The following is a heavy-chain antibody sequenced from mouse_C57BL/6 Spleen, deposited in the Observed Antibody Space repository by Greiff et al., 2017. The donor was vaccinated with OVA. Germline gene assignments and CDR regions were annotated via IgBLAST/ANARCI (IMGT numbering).Heavy chain of an antibody. J-gene: IGHJ2*01. D-gene: IGHD4-1*01. V-gene: IGHV1-26*01. CDR3: ASGELTGTLDY. Sequence: EVQLQQSGPELVKPGASVKISCKASGYTFTDYYMNWVKQSHGKSLEWIGDINPNNGGTSYNQKFKGKATLTVDKSSSTAYMELRSLTSEDSAVYYCASGELTGTLDYWGQGTTLTVSS. CDR2: INPNNGGT. CDR1: GYTFTDYY.